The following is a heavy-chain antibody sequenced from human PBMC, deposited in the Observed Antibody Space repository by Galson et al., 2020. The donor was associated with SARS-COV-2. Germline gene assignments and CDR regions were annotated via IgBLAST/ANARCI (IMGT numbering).Heavy chain of an antibody. CDR3: AGEENFFLVGPATRVFYVGY. CDR2: INSSGST. Sequence: SETLSLTCAVYGGSFSGYYWSWIRQPPGKGMEWVGEINSSGSTNYNPSLKSRVPITVDTSKNHFPLKLSSVTAADTAVYYCAGEENFFLVGPATRVFYVGYGGRGTLATVSS. CDR1: GGSFSGYY. J-gene: IGHJ4*02. V-gene: IGHV4-34*01. D-gene: IGHD2-8*02.